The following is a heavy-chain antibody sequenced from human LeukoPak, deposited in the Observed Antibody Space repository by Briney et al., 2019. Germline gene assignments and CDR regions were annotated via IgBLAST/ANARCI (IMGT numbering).Heavy chain of an antibody. J-gene: IGHJ4*02. CDR3: AKVDSSGYYYDY. CDR1: GFTFSSYA. CDR2: VSGSGGST. V-gene: IGHV3-23*01. Sequence: GGSLRLSCAASGFTFSSYAMSWVRQAPGKGLEWVSAVSGSGGSTYYADSVKGRFTISRDNSKNTLYLQMNSLRAEDTAVYYCAKVDSSGYYYDYWGQGTLVTVSS. D-gene: IGHD3-22*01.